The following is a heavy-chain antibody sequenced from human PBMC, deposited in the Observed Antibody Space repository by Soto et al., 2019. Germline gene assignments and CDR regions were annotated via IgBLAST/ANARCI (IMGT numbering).Heavy chain of an antibody. CDR2: VSGSGGST. D-gene: IGHD2-21*02. CDR1: GCTFSSCA. Sequence: AGSLTLSCAASGCTFSSCAMSWVRQAPGKGLEWVSAVSGSGGSTYYAASVKGRFTISRDKSKNTLYLQMSRLRAEDTAVYYCARDPHFSVVVTAMQFDYWGQGTLVTVSS. V-gene: IGHV3-23*01. J-gene: IGHJ4*02. CDR3: ARDPHFSVVVTAMQFDY.